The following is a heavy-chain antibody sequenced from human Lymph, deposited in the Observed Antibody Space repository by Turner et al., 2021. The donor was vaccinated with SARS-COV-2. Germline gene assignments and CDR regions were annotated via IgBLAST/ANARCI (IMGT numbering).Heavy chain of an antibody. Sequence: QVQLVESGGGVVQPGGSLRLSCAASGFPFNNYPMHWVGQAPGKGLDGVAVISYDGSNKYYADPVKGRFTISRDNSKNTLYLQMNSLRAEDTAGYYCARDSSGSGTLDYWGQGTLVTVSS. J-gene: IGHJ4*02. V-gene: IGHV3-30-3*01. D-gene: IGHD3-10*01. CDR1: GFPFNNYP. CDR3: ARDSSGSGTLDY. CDR2: ISYDGSNK.